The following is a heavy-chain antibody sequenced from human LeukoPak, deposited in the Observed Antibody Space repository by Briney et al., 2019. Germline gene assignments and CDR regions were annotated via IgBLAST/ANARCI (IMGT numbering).Heavy chain of an antibody. Sequence: PSETLSLTCTVSGGSISSSSYYWGWIRQPPGKGLEWIGSIYYSGSTYYNPSLKSRVTISVDTSKNQFSLKLSSVTAADTAVYYCARELGYCSGGSCYRYGFDPWGQGTLVTVSS. CDR3: ARELGYCSGGSCYRYGFDP. V-gene: IGHV4-39*02. CDR2: IYYSGST. J-gene: IGHJ5*02. CDR1: GGSISSSSYY. D-gene: IGHD2-15*01.